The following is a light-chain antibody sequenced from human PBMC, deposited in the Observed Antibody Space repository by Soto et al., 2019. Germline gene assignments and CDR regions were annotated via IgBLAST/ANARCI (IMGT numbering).Light chain of an antibody. J-gene: IGKJ1*01. Sequence: AIQMTQSPSSLSASVGDRVTITCRSSQGIRNDLGWYQQKPGKAPNLLINKASSLQSEVPSRFSGSGSGTEFTLTINSLQPDDFATYYCQQYHIYSGTFGQGTKVDIK. CDR3: QQYHIYSGT. CDR1: QGIRND. V-gene: IGKV1-6*01. CDR2: KAS.